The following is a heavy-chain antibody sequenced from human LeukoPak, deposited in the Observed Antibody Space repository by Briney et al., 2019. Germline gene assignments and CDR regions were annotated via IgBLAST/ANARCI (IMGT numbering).Heavy chain of an antibody. V-gene: IGHV3-48*01. J-gene: IGHJ4*02. Sequence: PGGSLRLSCGASGLTFGTYSMNWVRQAPGKGLEWVSYISSDSGTIYYADSVKGRFTISRDNAKNSLYLQLNSLRAEDTAVYYCARYIPGAYYFDYWGQGTLVTVSS. CDR1: GLTFGTYS. D-gene: IGHD2-21*01. CDR2: ISSDSGTI. CDR3: ARYIPGAYYFDY.